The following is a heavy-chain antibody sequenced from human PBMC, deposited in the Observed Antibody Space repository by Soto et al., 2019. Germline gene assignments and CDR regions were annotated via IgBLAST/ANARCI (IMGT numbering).Heavy chain of an antibody. CDR2: IIPIFGTA. CDR1: GGTFSSYA. V-gene: IGHV1-69*01. CDR3: ARLGWELRSYYYGMDV. J-gene: IGHJ6*02. D-gene: IGHD1-26*01. Sequence: QVQLVQSGAEVKKPGSSVKVSCKASGGTFSSYAISWVRQAPGQGLEWMGGIIPIFGTANYAQKFHGRVTLTADESTSTAYMELSRLRSEDPAVYYCARLGWELRSYYYGMDVWGQGPTVTVSS.